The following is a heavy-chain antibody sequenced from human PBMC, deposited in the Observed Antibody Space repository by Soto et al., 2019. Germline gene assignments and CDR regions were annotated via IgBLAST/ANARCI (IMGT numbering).Heavy chain of an antibody. CDR2: ISPLKGRT. V-gene: IGHV1-18*04. CDR1: GYTFTSYG. CDR3: AMDYGDRPEYFKH. D-gene: IGHD4-17*01. Sequence: GPDLKRPGASMKVSCKASGYTFTSYGISWVRQAPGQGLEWMAWISPLKGRTQYSQKAQGRVTLSTDTSSNTAYMEMTTLRVDVTAVYYCAMDYGDRPEYFKHWGKGTLVTVS. J-gene: IGHJ1*01.